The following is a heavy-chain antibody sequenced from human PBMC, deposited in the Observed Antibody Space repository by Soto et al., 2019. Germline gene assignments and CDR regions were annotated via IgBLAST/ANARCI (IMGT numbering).Heavy chain of an antibody. Sequence: SETLSLTCAVSGGSISSSNWWSWVRQPPGKGLEWIGEIYHSGSTNYNPSLKSRVTISVDKSKNQFSLKLSSVTAADTAVYYCAREKGGYYDSSVNWFDPWGQGTLVTVSS. V-gene: IGHV4-4*02. D-gene: IGHD3-22*01. CDR1: GGSISSSNW. CDR2: IYHSGST. J-gene: IGHJ5*02. CDR3: AREKGGYYDSSVNWFDP.